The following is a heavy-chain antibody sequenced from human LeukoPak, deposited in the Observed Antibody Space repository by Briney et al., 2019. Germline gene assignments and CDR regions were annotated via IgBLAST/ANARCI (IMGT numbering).Heavy chain of an antibody. CDR1: GGSISSGGYY. CDR3: ARVYRLSGWLPDY. V-gene: IGHV4-31*03. Sequence: SSETLSLTCTVSGGSISSGGYYWSWIRQHPGKGLEWIVYIYYSGSTYYNPSLKSRVTISVDTSKNQFSLKLSSVTAADTAVYYCARVYRLSGWLPDYWGQGTLVTVSS. J-gene: IGHJ4*02. CDR2: IYYSGST. D-gene: IGHD6-25*01.